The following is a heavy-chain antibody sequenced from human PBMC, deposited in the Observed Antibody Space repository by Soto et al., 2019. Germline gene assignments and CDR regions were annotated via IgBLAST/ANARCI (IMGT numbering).Heavy chain of an antibody. Sequence: PSETLSLTCAVSGGSISSGGYSWSWIRQPSGKGLEWIGYIYHSGSTYYNPSLKSRVTISVDRSKNQISLKLSSVTAADTTVYYCATVRSFTVTTPDNWFDPWGQGTLVTVSS. CDR2: IYHSGST. CDR1: GGSISSGGYS. J-gene: IGHJ5*02. V-gene: IGHV4-30-2*01. CDR3: ATVRSFTVTTPDNWFDP. D-gene: IGHD4-17*01.